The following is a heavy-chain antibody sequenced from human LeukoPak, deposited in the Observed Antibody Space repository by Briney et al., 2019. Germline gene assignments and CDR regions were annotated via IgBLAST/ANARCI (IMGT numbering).Heavy chain of an antibody. CDR2: INPSGGST. CDR3: ARDPSVVVVAAESTTDAFDI. CDR1: GYTFTSYG. Sequence: ASVKVSCKASGYTFTSYGISWVRQAPGQGLEWMGIINPSGGSTSYAQKFQGRVTMTRGTSTSTVYMELSSLRSEDTAVYYCARDPSVVVVAAESTTDAFDIWGQGTMVTVSS. D-gene: IGHD2-15*01. V-gene: IGHV1-46*01. J-gene: IGHJ3*02.